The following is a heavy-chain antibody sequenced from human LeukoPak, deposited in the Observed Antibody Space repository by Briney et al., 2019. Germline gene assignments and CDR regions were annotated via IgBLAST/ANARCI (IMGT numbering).Heavy chain of an antibody. J-gene: IGHJ5*02. D-gene: IGHD6-6*01. V-gene: IGHV4-59*01. CDR2: IYYSGST. Sequence: KPSETLSLTCTVSGGSISSYYWSWIRQPPGKGLEWIGYIYYSGSTNYNPSLKSRVTISVDTSKNQFSLKLSSVTAADTAVYYCARGDRYSSSPTSWGQGTLVTVSS. CDR3: ARGDRYSSSPTS. CDR1: GGSISSYY.